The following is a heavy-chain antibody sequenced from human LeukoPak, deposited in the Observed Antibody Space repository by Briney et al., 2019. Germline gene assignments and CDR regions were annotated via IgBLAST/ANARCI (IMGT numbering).Heavy chain of an antibody. CDR2: ISSSSSYI. CDR3: ARDVFLSGTSHGC. V-gene: IGHV3-21*01. J-gene: IGHJ4*02. D-gene: IGHD1-1*01. Sequence: GGSLRLSCAASGFTFSSYSMNWVRQAPGKGLEWVSSISSSSSYIYYADSVKGRFTISRDNAKNSLYLQMNSLRAEDTAVYYCARDVFLSGTSHGCWGQGTLVTVSS. CDR1: GFTFSSYS.